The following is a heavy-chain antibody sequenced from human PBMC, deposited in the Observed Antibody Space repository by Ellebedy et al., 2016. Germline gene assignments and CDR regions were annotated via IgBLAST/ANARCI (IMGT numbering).Heavy chain of an antibody. J-gene: IGHJ4*02. CDR2: INSDGSST. CDR1: GFTFSSYW. V-gene: IGHV3-74*01. Sequence: GGSLRLSCAASGFTFSSYWMHWVRQAPGKGLVWVSLINSDGSSTTYADSVKGRSTVSRDNAKNSLYLQMNSLRVEDTALYYCVKGASSGSWVTMEYWGQGALVTVSS. CDR3: VKGASSGSWVTMEY. D-gene: IGHD6-13*01.